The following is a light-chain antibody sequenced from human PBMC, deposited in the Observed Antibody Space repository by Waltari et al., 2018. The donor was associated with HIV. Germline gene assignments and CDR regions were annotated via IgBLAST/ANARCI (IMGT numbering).Light chain of an antibody. V-gene: IGLV2-14*01. CDR2: EVS. CDR3: SLYASSSTPYV. Sequence: QSALTQPSSVSGSPVQSITISCTGTSRDGGRYHYFSWYQHHTGKATNPMIYEVSKRPSGVFSRFSGSKSGNTAYLTIYGVQAEDEAEYYCSLYASSSTPYVFGTGTQVTVL. CDR1: SRDGGRYHY. J-gene: IGLJ1*01.